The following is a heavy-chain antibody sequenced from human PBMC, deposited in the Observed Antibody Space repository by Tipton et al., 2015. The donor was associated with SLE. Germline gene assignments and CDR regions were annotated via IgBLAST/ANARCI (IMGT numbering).Heavy chain of an antibody. CDR3: ARSPQWEPPTFDI. D-gene: IGHD1-26*01. CDR1: GYTFTIYG. V-gene: IGHV1-18*01. Sequence: SGPEVKKPGASVKVSCKASGYTFTIYGISWVRQAPGQGLEWMGWISTYSGNTNYAQKLQDRVTMTTDTSTSTAYMELRSLRSDDTAVYYCARSPQWEPPTFDIWGQGTVVTVSS. J-gene: IGHJ3*02. CDR2: ISTYSGNT.